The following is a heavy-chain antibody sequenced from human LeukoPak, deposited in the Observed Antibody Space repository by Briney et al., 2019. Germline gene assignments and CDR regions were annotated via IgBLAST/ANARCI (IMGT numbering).Heavy chain of an antibody. Sequence: SETLSLTCTVSGGSISSYYWSWIRQPPGKGLEWIGYIYYSGSTNYNPALKSRVTISVDTSKNQFSLKLSSVTAADTAVYYCARGLGYSSGWYFDYWGQGTLVTVSS. CDR2: IYYSGST. CDR3: ARGLGYSSGWYFDY. D-gene: IGHD6-19*01. J-gene: IGHJ4*02. CDR1: GGSISSYY. V-gene: IGHV4-59*01.